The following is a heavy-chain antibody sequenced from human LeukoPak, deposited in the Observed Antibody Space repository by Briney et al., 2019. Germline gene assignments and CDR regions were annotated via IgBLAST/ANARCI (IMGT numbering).Heavy chain of an antibody. J-gene: IGHJ4*02. CDR3: ATEGSGWIFDY. CDR1: AGSI. CDR2: IYTSGST. Sequence: PSETLSLTCTVSAGSISWIRRPAGKGLEWIGHIYTSGSTYYNPSLNRRVTMSVDTSKNQFSLRVNSVTAADTAMYYCATEGSGWIFDYWGQGTLVTVSS. V-gene: IGHV4-4*07. D-gene: IGHD6-19*01.